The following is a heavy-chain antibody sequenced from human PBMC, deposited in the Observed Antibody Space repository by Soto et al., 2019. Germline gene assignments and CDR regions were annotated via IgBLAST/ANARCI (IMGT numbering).Heavy chain of an antibody. CDR3: ARARITGTIGGLYYFDY. D-gene: IGHD1-7*01. CDR2: IYYSGST. Sequence: SETLSLTCTVSGGSISSGDYYWSWIRQPPGKGLEWIGYIYYSGSTYYNPSLKSRVTISVDTSKNQFSLKLSSVTAADTAVYYCARARITGTIGGLYYFDYLGQVTLVTVSS. J-gene: IGHJ4*02. V-gene: IGHV4-30-4*01. CDR1: GGSISSGDYY.